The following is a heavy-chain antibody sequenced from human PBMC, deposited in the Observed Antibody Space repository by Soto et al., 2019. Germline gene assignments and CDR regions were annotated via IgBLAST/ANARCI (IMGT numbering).Heavy chain of an antibody. CDR3: ATFFRGDCTTPTCYGDFDY. CDR2: IIPLFGIT. Sequence: QVQLVQSGAEVKKPGSSVKVSCKASGGIFNRYSVSWVRQAPGQGLEWMGRIIPLFGITNYAQKFQGRVMITADKSTDPALMGVNGPRSEDPALYYRATFFRGDCTTPTCYGDFDYWGQGTLVTVTS. D-gene: IGHD2-8*01. J-gene: IGHJ4*02. V-gene: IGHV1-69*02. CDR1: GGIFNRYS.